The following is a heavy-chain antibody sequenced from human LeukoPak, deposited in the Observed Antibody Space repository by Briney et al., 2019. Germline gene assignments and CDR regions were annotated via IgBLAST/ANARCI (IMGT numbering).Heavy chain of an antibody. CDR3: ARDSGDYYDSSGYPFDY. D-gene: IGHD3-22*01. CDR2: ISSSNSTI. J-gene: IGHJ4*02. Sequence: PGGSLRLSCAASGFTFISYSMNWVRQAPGKGLEWVSFISSSNSTIYYADSVKGRFTISRDNAKNSLSLQMNSLRAEDTAVYYCARDSGDYYDSSGYPFDYWGQGTLVTVSS. V-gene: IGHV3-48*01. CDR1: GFTFISYS.